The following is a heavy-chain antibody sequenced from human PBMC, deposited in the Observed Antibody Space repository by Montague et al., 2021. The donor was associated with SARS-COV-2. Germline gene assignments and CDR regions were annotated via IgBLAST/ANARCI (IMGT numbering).Heavy chain of an antibody. J-gene: IGHJ3*02. CDR1: GFTFNTYY. CDR3: ARVLPPLSTQPFDT. V-gene: IGHV3-21*06. Sequence: SLRLSFAASGFTFNTYYMNWVRQAPGKGLEWVASISGASSHIYYADSVSSLFTISRHNGETSLFLQMTILRGDDTAVYYSARVLPPLSTQPFDTWGQGTMVTVSS. D-gene: IGHD3-3*02. CDR2: ISGASSHI.